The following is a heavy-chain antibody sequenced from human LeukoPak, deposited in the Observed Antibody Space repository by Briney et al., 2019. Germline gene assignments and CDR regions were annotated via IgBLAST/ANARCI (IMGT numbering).Heavy chain of an antibody. CDR2: IYTSGST. CDR3: ARLITGTTAAFDI. Sequence: SETLSLTCTVSGGSISGYYWSWIRQPAGNGLEWIGRIYTSGSTHYNPSLKSRVTMSVDTSKNQFSLKLSSVTAADTAMYYCARLITGTTAAFDIWGQGTMVTVSS. CDR1: GGSISGYY. J-gene: IGHJ3*02. D-gene: IGHD1-7*01. V-gene: IGHV4-4*07.